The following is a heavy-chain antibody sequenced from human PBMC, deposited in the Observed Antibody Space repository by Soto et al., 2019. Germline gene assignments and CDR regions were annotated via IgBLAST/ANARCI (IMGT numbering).Heavy chain of an antibody. Sequence: SETLSLTCTVSGGSISSGGYYWSWIRQHPGKGLEWIGYIYYSGSTYYNPSLKSRVTISVDTSKNQFSLKLSSVTAADTAVYYCARASPFYDSSGYYSPNYYGMDVWGQGTTVTV. CDR1: GGSISSGGYY. V-gene: IGHV4-31*03. D-gene: IGHD3-22*01. J-gene: IGHJ6*02. CDR3: ARASPFYDSSGYYSPNYYGMDV. CDR2: IYYSGST.